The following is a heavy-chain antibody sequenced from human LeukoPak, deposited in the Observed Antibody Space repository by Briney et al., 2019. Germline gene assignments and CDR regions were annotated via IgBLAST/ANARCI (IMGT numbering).Heavy chain of an antibody. CDR2: VDPDDGQR. D-gene: IGHD2-21*02. V-gene: IGHV1-24*01. CDR3: PGPGAVLTARDDFDV. CDR1: GNTLSELA. J-gene: IGHJ3*01. Sequence: AAVRVSCKVSGNTLSELAVHWVRQAPGKGLEWMGGVDPDDGQRIYAQKFQGRVTMTDDTYTDTAYMQLSRLRSEDSAVYSTPGPGAVLTARDDFDVWGLGTLVVVSS.